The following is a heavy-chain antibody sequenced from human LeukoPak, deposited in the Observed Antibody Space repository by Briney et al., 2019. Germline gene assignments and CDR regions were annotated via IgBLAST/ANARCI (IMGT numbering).Heavy chain of an antibody. D-gene: IGHD3-3*01. Sequence: PSETLSLTCTVSGGSISSYYWSWIRQPPGKGLEWIGYIYYSGSTNYNPSLKSRVTISVDTSKNQFSLKLSSVTAADTAMYYCARDPSRGGYYYGMDVWGQGTTVTVSS. CDR2: IYYSGST. J-gene: IGHJ6*02. CDR1: GGSISSYY. CDR3: ARDPSRGGYYYGMDV. V-gene: IGHV4-59*01.